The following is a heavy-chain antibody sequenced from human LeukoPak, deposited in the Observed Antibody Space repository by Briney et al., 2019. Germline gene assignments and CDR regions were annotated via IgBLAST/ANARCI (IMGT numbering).Heavy chain of an antibody. CDR2: INPSSGAT. D-gene: IGHD2-15*01. Sequence: ASVKVSCKTSGYTFTSYYIHWVRQAPGQGLEWMGIINPSSGATNYAQKFQGRVTMTRDTSTSTVYMELSSQRSEDTAVYYCAGPSYCSGGSCPFDYWGQGTLVTVSS. CDR3: AGPSYCSGGSCPFDY. J-gene: IGHJ4*02. CDR1: GYTFTSYY. V-gene: IGHV1-46*01.